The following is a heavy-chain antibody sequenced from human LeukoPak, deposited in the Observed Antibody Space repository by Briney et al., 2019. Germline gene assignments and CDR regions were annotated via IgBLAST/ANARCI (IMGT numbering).Heavy chain of an antibody. D-gene: IGHD3-22*01. CDR2: ISYDGSNK. CDR3: ARSPYFYGSNGYWLD. J-gene: IGHJ4*02. CDR1: GFTFGSSV. V-gene: IGHV3-30*04. Sequence: GGSLRLSCAASGFTFGSSVMHWVRQAPVKGLHWVAVISYDGSNKYYADSVKGRFTISRDNSKSTLYLQMSSLRVEDTAVYYCARSPYFYGSNGYWLDWGQGTLVTVSS.